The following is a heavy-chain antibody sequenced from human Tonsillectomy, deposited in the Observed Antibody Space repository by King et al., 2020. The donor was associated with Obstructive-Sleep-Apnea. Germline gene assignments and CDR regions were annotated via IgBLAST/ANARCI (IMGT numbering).Heavy chain of an antibody. CDR3: AKNGAAVAGTFLTTIYYFDY. Sequence: VQLVESGGGLVQPGGSLRLSCAASGFTFSSYAMSWVRQAPGKGLEWVSAISGSGGSTYYADSVKGRFTISRDNSKNTLYLQMNSLRAEDTAVYYCAKNGAAVAGTFLTTIYYFDYWGQGTLVTVSS. D-gene: IGHD6-19*01. CDR2: ISGSGGST. J-gene: IGHJ4*02. V-gene: IGHV3-23*04. CDR1: GFTFSSYA.